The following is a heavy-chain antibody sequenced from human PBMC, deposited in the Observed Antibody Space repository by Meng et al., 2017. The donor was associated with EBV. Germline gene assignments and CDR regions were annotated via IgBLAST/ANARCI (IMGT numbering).Heavy chain of an antibody. CDR1: GYTFTSYG. D-gene: IGHD3-22*01. CDR2: ISAYNGNS. J-gene: IGHJ4*02. Sequence: QVRLVQCGAEVKKPGASVKVSCKASGYTFTSYGISWVRQAPGQGLEWMGWISAYNGNSNYAQKLQGRVTMTTDTSTSTAYMELRSLRSDDTAVYYCARDGRLYDTPSPFDYWGQGTLVTVSS. CDR3: ARDGRLYDTPSPFDY. V-gene: IGHV1-18*01.